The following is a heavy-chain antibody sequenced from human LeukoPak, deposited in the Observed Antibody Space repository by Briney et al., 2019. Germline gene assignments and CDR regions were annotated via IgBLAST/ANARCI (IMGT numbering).Heavy chain of an antibody. CDR3: ARDRSNPPNYYSYYYMDV. Sequence: PSETLSFTCTVSRGSISSAGYYWSWIRQPAGKGLEWIGRVYTSGRTNYIPSLKSRVTISLDTSNKQFSLKLSSVTAADTAVYYCARDRSNPPNYYSYYYMDVWGKGTTVTVSS. D-gene: IGHD4-11*01. J-gene: IGHJ6*03. V-gene: IGHV4-61*02. CDR2: VYTSGRT. CDR1: RGSISSAGYY.